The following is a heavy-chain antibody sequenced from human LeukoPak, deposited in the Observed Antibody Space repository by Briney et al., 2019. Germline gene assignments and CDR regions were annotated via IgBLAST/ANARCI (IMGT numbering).Heavy chain of an antibody. CDR1: GGSISSYY. CDR2: IYYSGST. CDR3: ARHPFSTPFDF. J-gene: IGHJ4*02. Sequence: SETLSLTCTVSGGSISSYYWSWIRQPPGKGLEWIGYIYYSGSTNYNPSLRSRVTISLDTSKSHFTLSLSSATAADTAVYFCARHPFSTPFDFWGRGTLVTVSS. V-gene: IGHV4-59*08.